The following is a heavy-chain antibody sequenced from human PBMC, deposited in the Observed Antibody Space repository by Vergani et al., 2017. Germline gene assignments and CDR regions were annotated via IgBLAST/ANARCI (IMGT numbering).Heavy chain of an antibody. CDR2: IWYDGSNK. J-gene: IGHJ6*02. V-gene: IGHV3-33*01. CDR3: ASDSRYYYYGMDV. Sequence: QVQLVESGGGVVQPGRSLRLSCAASGFTFSSYGMHWVRQAPGKGLEWVAVIWYDGSNKYYADSVKGRFTISRENSKNTLYLQLNSLRAEDTAVYYCASDSRYYYYGMDVWGQGTTVTVSS. CDR1: GFTFSSYG.